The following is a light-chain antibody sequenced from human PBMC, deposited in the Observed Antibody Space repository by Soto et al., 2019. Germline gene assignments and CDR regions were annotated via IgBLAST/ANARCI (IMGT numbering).Light chain of an antibody. V-gene: IGKV1-27*01. CDR3: QKYNSAPLT. Sequence: DIQMTQSPSSLSASVGDRVTITCRASQGISNYLAWYQQQPGKVPKLLIYVASTLQSGVPSRFSGSGSGTEFTLTISSLQPEDVETYYCQKYNSAPLTFGPGTKVEIK. J-gene: IGKJ1*01. CDR2: VAS. CDR1: QGISNY.